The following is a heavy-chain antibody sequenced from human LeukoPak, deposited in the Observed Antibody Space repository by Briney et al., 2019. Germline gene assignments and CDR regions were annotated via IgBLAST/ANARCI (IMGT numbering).Heavy chain of an antibody. Sequence: SVKVSCKASGYTFTSYAMNWVRQAPGQGLEWMGGIIPIFGTANYAQKFQGRVTITADESTSTAYMELSSLRSEDTAVYYCASGPNYYDSSGYPRTWGQGTLVTVSP. CDR2: IIPIFGTA. J-gene: IGHJ5*02. CDR3: ASGPNYYDSSGYPRT. D-gene: IGHD3-22*01. V-gene: IGHV1-69*13. CDR1: GYTFTSYA.